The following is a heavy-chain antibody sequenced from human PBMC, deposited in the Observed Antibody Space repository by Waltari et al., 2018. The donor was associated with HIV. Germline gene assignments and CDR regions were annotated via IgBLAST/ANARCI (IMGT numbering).Heavy chain of an antibody. Sequence: VRLVESGGGVVQPGKSLRLSCSASGFNFKEFDMHWVRQAAGKGLVWVAIICVDGSFQYYIDSVKGRFTISRDNFDYTLYLQMNSLRPEDTAIYYCAKDRAIGTLDHWGQGTLVTVSS. D-gene: IGHD1-26*01. CDR3: AKDRAIGTLDH. CDR2: ICVDGSFQ. J-gene: IGHJ4*02. CDR1: GFNFKEFD. V-gene: IGHV3-33*06.